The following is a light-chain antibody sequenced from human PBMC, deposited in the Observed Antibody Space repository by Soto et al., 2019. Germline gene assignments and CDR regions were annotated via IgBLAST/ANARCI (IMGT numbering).Light chain of an antibody. CDR1: QSVSSN. CDR3: QHYNNWPPAWT. CDR2: GAS. J-gene: IGKJ1*01. Sequence: EIVITQSPAPLSVSPRERATLSCRASQSVSSNLAWYQQRPGQAPRLLIYGASTRATGIPARFSGSGSGTEFTLTISSLQSEDFAVYYCQHYNNWPPAWTFGQGTKV. V-gene: IGKV3-15*01.